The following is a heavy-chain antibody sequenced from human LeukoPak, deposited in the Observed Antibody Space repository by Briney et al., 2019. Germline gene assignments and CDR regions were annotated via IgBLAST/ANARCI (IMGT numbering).Heavy chain of an antibody. V-gene: IGHV1-46*01. Sequence: AAVRVSSTESGYTFTIYYMRWGRQAPGQGREWMGIINHSGVTTICAEKLQGRVTVTRDKSTSTVYMEMSSLRSEDTAVYYCAREFGGRSGALDYWGQGTLVTVSS. J-gene: IGHJ4*02. CDR2: INHSGVTT. CDR1: GYTFTIYY. D-gene: IGHD2-15*01. CDR3: AREFGGRSGALDY.